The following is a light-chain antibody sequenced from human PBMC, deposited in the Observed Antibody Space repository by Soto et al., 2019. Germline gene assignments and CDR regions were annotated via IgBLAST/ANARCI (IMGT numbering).Light chain of an antibody. V-gene: IGKV3-15*01. Sequence: EIVMTQSPATLSVSPGERATLSCRASQSISSNLAWYQQKPGQAPRLLIYSASTRATGIPARFSGSGSETEFTLTTSSLQSEDVAVYSCQQYINWPPTYTFGQGTKLEIK. J-gene: IGKJ2*01. CDR1: QSISSN. CDR3: QQYINWPPTYT. CDR2: SAS.